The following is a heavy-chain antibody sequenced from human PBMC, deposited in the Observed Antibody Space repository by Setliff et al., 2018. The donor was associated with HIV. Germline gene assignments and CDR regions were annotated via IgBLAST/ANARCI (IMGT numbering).Heavy chain of an antibody. CDR3: ARDYLHVFDI. J-gene: IGHJ3*02. CDR1: GYTFTDYY. V-gene: IGHV1-2*02. Sequence: ASVKVSCKASGYTFTDYYIHWVRQAPGQGLEWMGWINSASGGTNYAQNCQGRVTVTRDTSINTAYVELNSLKSDDTAVYYCARDYLHVFDIWGQGTMVTVSS. CDR2: INSASGGT.